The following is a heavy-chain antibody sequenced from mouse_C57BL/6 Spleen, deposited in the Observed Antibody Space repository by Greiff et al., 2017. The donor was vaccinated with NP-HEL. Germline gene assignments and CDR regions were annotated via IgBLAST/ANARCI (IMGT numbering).Heavy chain of an antibody. CDR1: GYSITSGYY. CDR3: ARDDGQGTWFAY. CDR2: ISYDGSN. J-gene: IGHJ3*01. V-gene: IGHV3-6*01. Sequence: EESGPGLVKPSQSLSLTCSVTGYSITSGYYWNWIRQFPGNKLEWMGYISYDGSNNYNPSLKNRISITRDTSKNQFFLKLNSVTTEDTATYYCARDDGQGTWFAYWGQGTLVTVSA. D-gene: IGHD2-3*01.